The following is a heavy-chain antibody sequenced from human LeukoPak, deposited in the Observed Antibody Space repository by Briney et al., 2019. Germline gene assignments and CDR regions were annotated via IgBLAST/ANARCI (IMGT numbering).Heavy chain of an antibody. CDR1: GGSFSGYY. CDR2: INHSGST. CDR3: ARGRFRIMTH. D-gene: IGHD3-16*01. V-gene: IGHV4-34*01. Sequence: SETLSLTCAVYGGSFSGYYWSWIRQPPGKGREWIGEINHSGSTNYNPSLKSRVTISVDTSKNQFSLKLSSVTAADTAVYYCARGRFRIMTHWGQGTLVTVSS. J-gene: IGHJ4*02.